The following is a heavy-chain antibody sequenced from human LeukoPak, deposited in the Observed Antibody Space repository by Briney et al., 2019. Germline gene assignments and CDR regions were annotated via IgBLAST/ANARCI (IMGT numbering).Heavy chain of an antibody. V-gene: IGHV3-20*04. D-gene: IGHD6-13*01. CDR2: INWNGLST. CDR3: ARDIATAGHLAFDY. Sequence: PGGSLRLSCAASGFTFEDYGMSWVRQAPGQGLEWVSAINWNGLSTAYAGSLRGRFTISRDNAKNSLFLQMNSLRAEDTAVYYCARDIATAGHLAFDYWGQGTLVTVSS. J-gene: IGHJ4*02. CDR1: GFTFEDYG.